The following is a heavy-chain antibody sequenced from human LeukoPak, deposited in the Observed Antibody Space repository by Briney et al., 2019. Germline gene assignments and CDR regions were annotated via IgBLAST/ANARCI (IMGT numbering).Heavy chain of an antibody. CDR1: GYTFTGYY. CDR2: INPNSGGT. D-gene: IGHD6-13*01. Sequence: GASVKVSCKASGYTFTGYYMHWVRQAPGQGLEWMGRINPNSGGTNYAQKFQGRVTMTRDTSISTAYMELSRLRSDDTAVCYCARVYQGYSSSWPIGYWGQGTLVTVSS. CDR3: ARVYQGYSSSWPIGY. J-gene: IGHJ4*02. V-gene: IGHV1-2*06.